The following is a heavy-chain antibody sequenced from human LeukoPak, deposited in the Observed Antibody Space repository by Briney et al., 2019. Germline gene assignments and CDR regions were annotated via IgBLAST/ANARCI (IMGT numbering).Heavy chain of an antibody. D-gene: IGHD2-15*01. Sequence: PSETLSLTCAVYGGSFSGYYWSWIRQPPGKGLEWIGEINHSGSTNYNPSFKSRVTISVDTSKNQFSLKLSSVTAADTAVYYCQGYCSGGSCYNYGMDVWGQGTTVTVSS. J-gene: IGHJ6*02. CDR1: GGSFSGYY. CDR3: QGYCSGGSCYNYGMDV. V-gene: IGHV4-34*01. CDR2: INHSGST.